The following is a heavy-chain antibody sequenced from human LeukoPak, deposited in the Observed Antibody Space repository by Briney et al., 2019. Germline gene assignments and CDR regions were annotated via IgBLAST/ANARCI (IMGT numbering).Heavy chain of an antibody. V-gene: IGHV3-23*01. Sequence: GGSLRLSCAASGFTFSSYGMSWVRQAPGKGLEWVSAISGSGGSTYYADSVKGRFTISRDSSKNTLYLQMNSLRAEDTAVYYCAKDWERYSGSYYGSFDYWGQGTLVTVSS. CDR2: ISGSGGST. CDR1: GFTFSSYG. CDR3: AKDWERYSGSYYGSFDY. J-gene: IGHJ4*02. D-gene: IGHD1-26*01.